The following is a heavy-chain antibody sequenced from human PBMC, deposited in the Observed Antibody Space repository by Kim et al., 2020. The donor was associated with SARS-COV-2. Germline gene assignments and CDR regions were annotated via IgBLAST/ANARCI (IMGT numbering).Heavy chain of an antibody. J-gene: IGHJ4*02. Sequence: GGSLRLSCAASGFTFSSYAMHWVRQAPGKGLEWVAVISYDGSNKYYADSVKGRFTISRDNSKNTLYLQMNSLRAEDTAVYYCARAPGYCSGGSCYGFDYWGQGTLVTVSS. D-gene: IGHD2-15*01. CDR3: ARAPGYCSGGSCYGFDY. CDR1: GFTFSSYA. CDR2: ISYDGSNK. V-gene: IGHV3-30*04.